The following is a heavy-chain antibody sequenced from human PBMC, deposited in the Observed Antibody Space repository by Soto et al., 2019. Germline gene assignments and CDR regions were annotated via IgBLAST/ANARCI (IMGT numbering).Heavy chain of an antibody. Sequence: QVQLVESGGGVVQPGRSLSLSCAASGFTFSSYAMHWVRQAPGKGLEWVAVISYDGSNKYYADSVKGRFTISRDNSKNTLYLQMNSLRAEDTAVYYCARDGDTVVTPPTSWYFDYWGQGTLVTVSS. V-gene: IGHV3-30-3*01. CDR3: ARDGDTVVTPPTSWYFDY. CDR1: GFTFSSYA. D-gene: IGHD2-21*02. CDR2: ISYDGSNK. J-gene: IGHJ4*02.